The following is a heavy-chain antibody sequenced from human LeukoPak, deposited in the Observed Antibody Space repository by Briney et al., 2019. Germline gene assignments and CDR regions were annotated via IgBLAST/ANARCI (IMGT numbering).Heavy chain of an antibody. Sequence: ASVKVSCKASGYTFTSYDINWVRQATGQGLEWMGWMNPNSGNTGYAQKFQGRVTMTRNTSISTAYMELSSLRSEDTAVYYCARESNGGYPIYYYYYMDVWGKGTTVTVSS. CDR1: GYTFTSYD. D-gene: IGHD2-8*01. CDR2: MNPNSGNT. V-gene: IGHV1-8*01. CDR3: ARESNGGYPIYYYYYMDV. J-gene: IGHJ6*03.